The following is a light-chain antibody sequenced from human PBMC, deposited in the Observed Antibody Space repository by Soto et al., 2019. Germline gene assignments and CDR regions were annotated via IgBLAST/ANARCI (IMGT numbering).Light chain of an antibody. CDR1: QAISHY. Sequence: DIQMTQSPSAMSASVGDRVTITCRASQAISHYLAWFHQRPGKVPKRLIYGASTLQSGVPSRFSGSGSGTEFTLTISSVQPEDFGTYYCLQHNTYPLSFGGGTKVDIK. CDR3: LQHNTYPLS. J-gene: IGKJ4*01. V-gene: IGKV1-17*03. CDR2: GAS.